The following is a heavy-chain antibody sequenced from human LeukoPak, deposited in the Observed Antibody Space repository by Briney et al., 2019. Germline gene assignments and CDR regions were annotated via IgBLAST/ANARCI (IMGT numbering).Heavy chain of an antibody. D-gene: IGHD6-13*01. CDR3: AREAHSSSEGGFCY. Sequence: GGSLRLSCAASGFTFSDYYMSWIRQAPGKGLEWVSYISSSGSTIYYADSVKGRYSISRDKAKNSLYLQTNSLRAEDTAVYDCAREAHSSSEGGFCYWGQGNLVTVSS. CDR1: GFTFSDYY. CDR2: ISSSGSTI. J-gene: IGHJ4*02. V-gene: IGHV3-11*04.